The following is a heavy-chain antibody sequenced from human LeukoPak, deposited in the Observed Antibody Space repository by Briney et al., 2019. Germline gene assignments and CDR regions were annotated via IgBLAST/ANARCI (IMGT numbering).Heavy chain of an antibody. CDR3: AKERGDTSGLGSQDY. Sequence: GRSLRLSCAASGFTFSNHAMTWVRQVPGKGLEWVSTISGSGGSTYYADSLKGRITISRDNSKNTLYLQMNSLRAEDTAVYYCAKERGDTSGLGSQDYWGQGTLVTVSS. V-gene: IGHV3-23*01. J-gene: IGHJ4*02. CDR2: ISGSGGST. CDR1: GFTFSNHA. D-gene: IGHD6-19*01.